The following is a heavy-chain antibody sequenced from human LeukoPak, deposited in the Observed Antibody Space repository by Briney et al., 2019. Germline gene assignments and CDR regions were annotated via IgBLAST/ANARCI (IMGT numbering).Heavy chain of an antibody. Sequence: TLSLTCTVSGGSISSGSYYWSWIRQPAGKGLEWIGRIYTSGSTNYNPSLKSRVTMSVDTSKNQFSLKLSSVTAADTAVYYCARGGSGWALDYWGQGTLVTVSS. J-gene: IGHJ4*02. D-gene: IGHD6-19*01. V-gene: IGHV4-61*02. CDR2: IYTSGST. CDR3: ARGGSGWALDY. CDR1: GGSISSGSYY.